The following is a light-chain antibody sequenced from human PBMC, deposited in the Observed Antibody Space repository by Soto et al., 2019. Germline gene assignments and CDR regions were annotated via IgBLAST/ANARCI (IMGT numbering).Light chain of an antibody. CDR3: VLYMGRGIWV. CDR1: SGSVSTNNY. CDR2: RTN. J-gene: IGLJ3*02. V-gene: IGLV8-61*01. Sequence: QAVVTQEPSFSVSPGGTVTLTCALSSGSVSTNNYPSWCQQTPGQPPRTLIFRTNTRSSGVPDRFSGSILGSKAALTITGAQADDESDYYCVLYMGRGIWVFRGGTKLTVL.